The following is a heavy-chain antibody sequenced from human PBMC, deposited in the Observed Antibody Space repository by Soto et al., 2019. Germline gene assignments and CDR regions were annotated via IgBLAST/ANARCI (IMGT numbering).Heavy chain of an antibody. V-gene: IGHV4-4*02. J-gene: IGHJ4*02. D-gene: IGHD2-21*02. CDR2: IYHSGST. Sequence: PSETLSLTCDVSVGSISSSNWWSWVRQPPGKGLEWIGEIYHSGSTNYNPSLKSRVTISVDKSKNQFSLKLSSVTAADTAVYYCARGIPEYCGGDCYSNYFDYWGQGTLVTVSS. CDR3: ARGIPEYCGGDCYSNYFDY. CDR1: VGSISSSNW.